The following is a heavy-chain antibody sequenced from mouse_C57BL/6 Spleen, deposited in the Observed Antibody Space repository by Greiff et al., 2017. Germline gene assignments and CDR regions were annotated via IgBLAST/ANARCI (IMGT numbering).Heavy chain of an antibody. J-gene: IGHJ1*03. Sequence: VQLVESGPELVKPGASVKISCKASGYAFSSSWMNWVKQRPGKGLEWIGRIYPGDGDTNYNGKFKGKATLTADKSSSTAYMQLSSLTSEDSAVYFCARLGRGRYFDVWGTGTTVTVSS. CDR2: IYPGDGDT. CDR1: GYAFSSSW. CDR3: ARLGRGRYFDV. V-gene: IGHV1-82*01. D-gene: IGHD4-1*01.